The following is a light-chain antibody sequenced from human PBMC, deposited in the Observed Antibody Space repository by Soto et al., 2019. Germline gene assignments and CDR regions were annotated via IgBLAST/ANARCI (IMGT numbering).Light chain of an antibody. CDR3: QQYGTSPLT. CDR1: QSVSNNY. CDR2: GAS. V-gene: IGKV3-20*01. J-gene: IGKJ3*01. Sequence: EIVLTQSPGTLSLSPGERATLSCRASQSVSNNYLAWYQQKPGQAPRLLIYGASSRATGIPDRFSGSGSGTAFTLTISRLDPEDFAVYFCQQYGTSPLTFGPGTKVDIK.